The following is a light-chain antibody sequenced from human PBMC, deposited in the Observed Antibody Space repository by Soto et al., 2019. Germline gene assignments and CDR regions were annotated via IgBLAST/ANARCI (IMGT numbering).Light chain of an antibody. CDR2: AAS. CDR3: QKYNRAPWT. Sequence: DIQMTQSPSSLSASVGDRVTITCRASQGISNYLAWYQQKPGKGPKFLIYAASTLQSGVPSRFSGSGSGTDFSPTITSLQPEDVATYYCQKYNRAPWTFGQGTKVEIK. V-gene: IGKV1-27*01. CDR1: QGISNY. J-gene: IGKJ1*01.